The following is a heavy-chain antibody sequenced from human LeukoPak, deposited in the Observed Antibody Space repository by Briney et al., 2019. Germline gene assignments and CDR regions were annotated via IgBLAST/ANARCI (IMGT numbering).Heavy chain of an antibody. CDR2: INPNSGGT. CDR3: ARDVPYSSSSEYYYYMDV. J-gene: IGHJ6*03. V-gene: IGHV1-2*02. Sequence: ASVKVSCKASGYTFTCYYMHWVRQAPGQGLEWMGWINPNSGGTNYAQKFQGRVTMTRDTSISTAYMELSRLRSDDTAVYYCARDVPYSSSSEYYYYMDVWGKGTTVTVSS. D-gene: IGHD6-6*01. CDR1: GYTFTCYY.